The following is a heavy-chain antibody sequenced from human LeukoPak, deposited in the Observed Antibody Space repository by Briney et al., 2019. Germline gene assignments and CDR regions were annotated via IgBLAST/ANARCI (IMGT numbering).Heavy chain of an antibody. V-gene: IGHV4-39*02. Sequence: SETLSLTCTVSGGSISSSSYYWACIRQPPGKGLEWIGNNYYSGSTYYNPSLKSRVTISVDTSKNQFSLKLSSVTAADTAVYYCAGEYSSFGDYWGQGTLVTVSS. J-gene: IGHJ4*02. D-gene: IGHD6-19*01. CDR2: NYYSGST. CDR3: AGEYSSFGDY. CDR1: GGSISSSSYY.